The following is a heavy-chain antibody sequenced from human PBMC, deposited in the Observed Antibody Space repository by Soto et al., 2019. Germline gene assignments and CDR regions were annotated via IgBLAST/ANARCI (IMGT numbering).Heavy chain of an antibody. D-gene: IGHD6-13*01. CDR3: ASPGIAAAGHDAFDI. J-gene: IGHJ3*02. V-gene: IGHV5-51*01. CDR1: GYSFTSYW. CDR2: IYPGDSDT. Sequence: ESLKISCKGSGYSFTSYWIGWVRQMPGKGLEWMGIIYPGDSDTRYSPSFQGQVTISADKSISTAYLQWSSLKASDTAMYYCASPGIAAAGHDAFDIWGQGTMVTVSS.